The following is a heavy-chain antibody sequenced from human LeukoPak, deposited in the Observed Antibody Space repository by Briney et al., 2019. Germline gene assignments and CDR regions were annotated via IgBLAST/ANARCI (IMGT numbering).Heavy chain of an antibody. Sequence: PGGSLRLSCAASGFAFSSYAMSWVRQAPGEGLEWVSSISGSGVYDTYYADSVKGRFTISRDNSKNTLYLLMNSLRAEDTAVYYCARARFGVVNYFDYWGQGTLVTVSS. D-gene: IGHD3-3*01. CDR3: ARARFGVVNYFDY. V-gene: IGHV3-23*01. CDR1: GFAFSSYA. CDR2: ISGSGVYDT. J-gene: IGHJ4*02.